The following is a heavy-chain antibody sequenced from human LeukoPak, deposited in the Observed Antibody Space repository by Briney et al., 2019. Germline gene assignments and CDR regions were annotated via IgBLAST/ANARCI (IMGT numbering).Heavy chain of an antibody. CDR1: GFTFSSYA. J-gene: IGHJ4*02. CDR2: ISGSGGST. CDR3: AKSREGIFGVVTAYYFDY. Sequence: GGSLRLSCAASGFTFSSYAMSLVRQAPGKGLEWVSAISGSGGSTYYADSVKGRFTISRDNSKNTLYLQMNSLRAEDTAVYYCAKSREGIFGVVTAYYFDYWGQGTLVTVSS. V-gene: IGHV3-23*01. D-gene: IGHD3-3*01.